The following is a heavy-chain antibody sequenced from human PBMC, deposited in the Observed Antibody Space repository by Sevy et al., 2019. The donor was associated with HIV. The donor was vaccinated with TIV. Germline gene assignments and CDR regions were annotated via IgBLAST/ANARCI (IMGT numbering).Heavy chain of an antibody. D-gene: IGHD3-10*01. CDR2: IGRSGSSS. Sequence: GGSLRLSCVASGFNFTASAMSWVRQSPGKGLEWVSTIGRSGSSSYYAHSVKGRFSISRDNSKRTLYLHINILTAYDTAVYFFAKPGSLNLWFAYWGQGILATVSS. CDR3: AKPGSLNLWFAY. V-gene: IGHV3-23*01. J-gene: IGHJ1*01. CDR1: GFNFTASA.